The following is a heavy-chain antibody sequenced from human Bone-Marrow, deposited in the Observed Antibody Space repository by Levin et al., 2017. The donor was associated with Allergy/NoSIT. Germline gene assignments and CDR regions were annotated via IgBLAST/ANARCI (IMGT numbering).Heavy chain of an antibody. Sequence: GGSLRLSCLGSGFTFGSYAMNWVRQAPGKGLEWVSSISNGGTTYYADSVKGRFAVSRDNSKSTVYLQLNSLRVEDTAVFYCVKGQGYGSGGYRGWFDPWGQGTLVTVSS. J-gene: IGHJ5*02. CDR1: GFTFGSYA. D-gene: IGHD3-10*01. CDR2: ISNGGTT. CDR3: VKGQGYGSGGYRGWFDP. V-gene: IGHV3-23*01.